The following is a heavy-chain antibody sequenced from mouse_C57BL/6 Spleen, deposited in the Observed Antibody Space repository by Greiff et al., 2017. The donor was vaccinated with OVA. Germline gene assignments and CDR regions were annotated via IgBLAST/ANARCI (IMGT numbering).Heavy chain of an antibody. CDR2: IDPSDSYT. D-gene: IGHD2-4*01. CDR3: AKSEGLRRGFAY. J-gene: IGHJ3*01. V-gene: IGHV1-69*01. Sequence: VQLQQPGAELVMPGASVKLSCKASGYTFTSYWMHWVKQRPGQGLEWIGEIDPSDSYTNYNQKFKGKSTLTVDKSSSTAYMQLSSLTSEDSAVCYCAKSEGLRRGFAYWGQGTLVTVSA. CDR1: GYTFTSYW.